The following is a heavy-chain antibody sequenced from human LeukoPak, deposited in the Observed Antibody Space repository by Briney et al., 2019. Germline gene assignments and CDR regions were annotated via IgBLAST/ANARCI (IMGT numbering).Heavy chain of an antibody. Sequence: PGGSLRLSCAASGFTVTSYTMNWVRQAQGTGLEWVSSMSSSGLYIYYADSVKGRFTISRDNAKNSLYLQMNSLRAEDTAVYYCAREGPYSSSWSFDYWGQGTLVTVSS. D-gene: IGHD6-13*01. J-gene: IGHJ4*02. CDR2: MSSSGLYI. V-gene: IGHV3-21*01. CDR1: GFTVTSYT. CDR3: AREGPYSSSWSFDY.